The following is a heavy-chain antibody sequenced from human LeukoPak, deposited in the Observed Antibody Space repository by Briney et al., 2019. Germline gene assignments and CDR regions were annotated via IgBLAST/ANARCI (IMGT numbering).Heavy chain of an antibody. CDR1: GFTFSSYG. J-gene: IGHJ6*02. CDR3: AKSLQVTTFSYYYGMDV. Sequence: GGSLRLSCAASGFTFSSYGMHWVRQAPGKGLEWVAVISYDGSNKYYADSVKGRFTISRDNSKNTLYLQMNSLRAEDTAVYYCAKSLQVTTFSYYYGMDVWGQGTTVTVSS. CDR2: ISYDGSNK. V-gene: IGHV3-30*18. D-gene: IGHD4-17*01.